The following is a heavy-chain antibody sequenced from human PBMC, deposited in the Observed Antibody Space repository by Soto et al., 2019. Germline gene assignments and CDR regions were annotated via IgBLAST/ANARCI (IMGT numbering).Heavy chain of an antibody. Sequence: SGESLKNSCAASGFTFSTFGIHWVRQAPGKGLEWVAVIAHDGRSKFYADSVKGRFTISRDNSKNTLYLQMNSLRAEDTAVYYCAKEALRYCSGGSCLQIDYWGQGTLVTVSS. J-gene: IGHJ4*02. CDR2: IAHDGRSK. D-gene: IGHD2-15*01. CDR1: GFTFSTFG. CDR3: AKEALRYCSGGSCLQIDY. V-gene: IGHV3-30*18.